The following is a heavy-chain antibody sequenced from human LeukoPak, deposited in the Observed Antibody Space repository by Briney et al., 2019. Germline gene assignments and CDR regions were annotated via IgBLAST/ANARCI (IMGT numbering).Heavy chain of an antibody. Sequence: GGSLRLSCAASGFTFSSYAMHWVRQAPGKGLEWVAVISYDGSNKYYADSVKGRFTISRDNSKNTLYLQMNSLRAEDTAVYYCARAVRQLVRSVAYYYYYYYMDVWGKGTTVTVSS. D-gene: IGHD6-13*01. CDR2: ISYDGSNK. CDR1: GFTFSSYA. J-gene: IGHJ6*03. V-gene: IGHV3-30*04. CDR3: ARAVRQLVRSVAYYYYYYYMDV.